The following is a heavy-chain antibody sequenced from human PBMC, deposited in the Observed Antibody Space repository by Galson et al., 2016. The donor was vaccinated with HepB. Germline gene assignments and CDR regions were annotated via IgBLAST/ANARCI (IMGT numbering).Heavy chain of an antibody. CDR2: INSSGST. D-gene: IGHD3-22*01. Sequence: TVSGGSVSSGTYFWSWIRQPPGKGLEWIGYINSSGSTKYNPSLKSPVTISVDTSKNQFSLKLSSVTAADSAVYYCARDRLYYDSRAYYPTFDYWGQGTLVTVSS. J-gene: IGHJ4*02. CDR3: ARDRLYYDSRAYYPTFDY. V-gene: IGHV4-61*01. CDR1: GGSVSSGTYF.